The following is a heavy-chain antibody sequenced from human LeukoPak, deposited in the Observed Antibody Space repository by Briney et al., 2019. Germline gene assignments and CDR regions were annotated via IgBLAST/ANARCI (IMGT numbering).Heavy chain of an antibody. J-gene: IGHJ4*02. D-gene: IGHD2-15*01. CDR2: INPDGSTT. CDR1: GFTFSRYW. V-gene: IGHV3-74*01. Sequence: GESLRLSCAASGFTFSRYWIHWVRQAPGKGLEWVSRINPDGSTTTYADSVKGRFTISRDNAKNTVYLQMNSLRAEDTAVYYCAKDRDIVVVVAAATLYFDYWGQRTLVTVSS. CDR3: AKDRDIVVVVAAATLYFDY.